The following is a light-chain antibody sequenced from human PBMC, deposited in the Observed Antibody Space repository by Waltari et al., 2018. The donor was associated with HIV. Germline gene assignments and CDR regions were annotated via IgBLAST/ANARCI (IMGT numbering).Light chain of an antibody. CDR1: QSISSN. V-gene: IGKV1-39*01. J-gene: IGKJ3*01. Sequence: IQMTQSPSSLSSSIVDRVIMTCRASQSISSNLHWFQQRPGQPPKLLIYAASSLQSGVPSRFSGSGSGTDFTLTISSLQPEDFAAYFCQQSYSTPLTFGPGTKVDIK. CDR3: QQSYSTPLT. CDR2: AAS.